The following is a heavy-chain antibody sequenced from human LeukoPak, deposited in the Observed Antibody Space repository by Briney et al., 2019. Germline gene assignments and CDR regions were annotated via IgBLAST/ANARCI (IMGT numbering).Heavy chain of an antibody. D-gene: IGHD2-2*01. CDR3: ATPDCSSTSCYVWDYYYGMDV. J-gene: IGHJ6*02. V-gene: IGHV1-69*13. Sequence: ASVKVSCKASGGTFISYAISWVRQAPGQGLEWMGGIIPIFGTANYAQKFQGRVTITADESTSTAYMELSSLRSEDTAVYYCATPDCSSTSCYVWDYYYGMDVWGQGTTVTDSS. CDR1: GGTFISYA. CDR2: IIPIFGTA.